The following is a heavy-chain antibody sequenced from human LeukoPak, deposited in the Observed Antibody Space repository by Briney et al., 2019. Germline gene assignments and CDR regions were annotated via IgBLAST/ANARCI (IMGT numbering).Heavy chain of an antibody. J-gene: IGHJ6*02. V-gene: IGHV3-74*01. D-gene: IGHD6-19*01. Sequence: GGSLRLSCSASGFTFSNYWMHWARQAPGKGLVWVTRIDNDGTFTNYADSVKGRFTISRDNAKNTLYLQMNGLRVEDTAVYYCIRGSNAWNGMDVWGRGTTVTVSS. CDR3: IRGSNAWNGMDV. CDR2: IDNDGTFT. CDR1: GFTFSNYW.